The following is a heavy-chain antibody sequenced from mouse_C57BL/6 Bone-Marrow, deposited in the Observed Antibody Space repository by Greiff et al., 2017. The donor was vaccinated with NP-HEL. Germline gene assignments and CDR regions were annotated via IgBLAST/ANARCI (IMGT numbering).Heavy chain of an antibody. J-gene: IGHJ3*01. CDR1: GYAFTNYL. D-gene: IGHD2-4*01. CDR2: INPGSGGT. CDR3: TYYDYAWAY. V-gene: IGHV1-54*01. Sequence: QVQLQQSGAELVRPGTSVKVSCKASGYAFTNYLIEWVKQRPGQGLEWIGVINPGSGGTNYNEKFKGKATLTADKSSSTAYMQLSSLTSEDSAVYFCTYYDYAWAYWGQGTLVTVSA.